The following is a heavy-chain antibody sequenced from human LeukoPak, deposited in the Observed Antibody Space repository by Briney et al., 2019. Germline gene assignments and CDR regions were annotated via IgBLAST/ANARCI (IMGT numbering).Heavy chain of an antibody. CDR1: GFTFINYW. Sequence: PGGSLRLSCAASGFTFINYWMHWVRQAPGNGLVWVSLINNEGSTTTYADSVKGRFTMPRDNAKNTLYLHVNSLRAEDTAVYYCARGGFCSGADCRGSFDYWGQGSLVTVSS. J-gene: IGHJ4*02. CDR2: INNEGSTT. V-gene: IGHV3-74*01. CDR3: ARGGFCSGADCRGSFDY. D-gene: IGHD2-15*01.